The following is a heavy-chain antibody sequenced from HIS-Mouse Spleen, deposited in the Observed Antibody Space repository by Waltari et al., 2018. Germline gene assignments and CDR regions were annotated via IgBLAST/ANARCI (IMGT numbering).Heavy chain of an antibody. CDR1: GGSISSSSYY. CDR3: AREIPYSSSWYDWYFDL. Sequence: QLQLQESGPGLVKPSETLSLTCTVTGGSISSSSYYWGWIRQPHGKGLEWIGRIYYSGSTYYNPSLKSRVTISVDTSKNQFSLKLSSVTAADTAVYYCAREIPYSSSWYDWYFDLWGRGTLVTVSS. D-gene: IGHD6-13*01. CDR2: IYYSGST. V-gene: IGHV4-39*07. J-gene: IGHJ2*01.